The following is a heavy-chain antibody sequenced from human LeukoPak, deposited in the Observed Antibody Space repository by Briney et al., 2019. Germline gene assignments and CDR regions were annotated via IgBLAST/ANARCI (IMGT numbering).Heavy chain of an antibody. CDR3: RIQLWLGGFDY. V-gene: IGHV3-73*01. D-gene: IGHD3-10*01. CDR1: GFTFSGSA. CDR2: IRSKASSYAT. J-gene: IGHJ4*02. Sequence: GGSLRLSCAASGFTFSGSAMHWVRQASGKGLEWVGRIRSKASSYATAYAASVKGRFTISRDDSKNTAYLQMNSLKTEDTAVYYCRIQLWLGGFDYWGQGTLVTVSS.